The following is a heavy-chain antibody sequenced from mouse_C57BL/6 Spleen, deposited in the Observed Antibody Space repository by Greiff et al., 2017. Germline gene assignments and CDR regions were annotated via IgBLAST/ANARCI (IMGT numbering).Heavy chain of an antibody. Sequence: QVHVKQPGAELVRPGTSVKLSCKASGYTFTSYWMHWVKQRPGQGLEWIGVIDPSDSYTNYNQKFKGKATLTVDTSSSTAYMQLSSLTSEDSAVYYCARWGGAYWGQGTLVTVSA. J-gene: IGHJ3*01. D-gene: IGHD1-1*02. CDR2: IDPSDSYT. V-gene: IGHV1-59*01. CDR1: GYTFTSYW. CDR3: ARWGGAY.